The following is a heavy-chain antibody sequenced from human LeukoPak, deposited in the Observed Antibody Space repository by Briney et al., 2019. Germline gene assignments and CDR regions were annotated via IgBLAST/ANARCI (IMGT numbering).Heavy chain of an antibody. J-gene: IGHJ4*02. CDR3: ARVSSSWYPWLASVFDY. CDR1: GYTFTGYY. CDR2: INPNSGGT. V-gene: IGHV1-2*02. Sequence: ASVKVSCKASGYTFTGYYMHWVRQAPGQGLEWMGWINPNSGGTNYAQKFQGRVTMTRDTSISTAYMELSRLRSDDTAVYYCARVSSSWYPWLASVFDYWGQGTLVTVSS. D-gene: IGHD6-13*01.